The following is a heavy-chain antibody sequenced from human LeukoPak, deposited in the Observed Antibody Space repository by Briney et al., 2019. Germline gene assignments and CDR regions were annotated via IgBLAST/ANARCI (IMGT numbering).Heavy chain of an antibody. CDR3: ARGPSGWYYFDY. D-gene: IGHD6-19*01. Sequence: GGSLRLSCAASGFTFSSYAMTWVRQAPGKGLEWVSSISSSSSYIYYADSVKGRFTISRDNAKNSLYLQMNSLRAEDTAVYYCARGPSGWYYFDYWGQGTLVTVSS. CDR2: ISSSSSYI. V-gene: IGHV3-21*01. J-gene: IGHJ4*02. CDR1: GFTFSSYA.